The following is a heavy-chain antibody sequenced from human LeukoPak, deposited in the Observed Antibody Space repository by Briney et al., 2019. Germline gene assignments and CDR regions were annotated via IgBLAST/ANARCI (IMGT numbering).Heavy chain of an antibody. Sequence: ASVKVSCKASGYTFTSYAMNWVRQAPGQGLEWMGWINTNTGNPTYAQGFTGRFVFSLDTSVSTAYLQISSLKAEDTAVYYCARFTTTTTILWLGDVDAFDIWGQGTMVTVSS. CDR3: ARFTTTTTILWLGDVDAFDI. D-gene: IGHD3-10*01. CDR1: GYTFTSYA. CDR2: INTNTGNP. J-gene: IGHJ3*02. V-gene: IGHV7-4-1*02.